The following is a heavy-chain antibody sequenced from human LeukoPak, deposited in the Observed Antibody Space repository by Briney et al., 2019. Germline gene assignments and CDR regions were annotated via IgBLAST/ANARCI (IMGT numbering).Heavy chain of an antibody. CDR1: GFTSTNYA. V-gene: IGHV3-7*01. CDR3: AKEGY. Sequence: GGSLRLSCTTSGFTSTNYAMNWVRQAPGKGPEWVASIKKDESEKYYVDSVSGRFTISRDNAKNSLYLQMNSLRVEDTAVYYCAKEGYWGRGTLVTVSS. CDR2: IKKDESEK. J-gene: IGHJ4*02.